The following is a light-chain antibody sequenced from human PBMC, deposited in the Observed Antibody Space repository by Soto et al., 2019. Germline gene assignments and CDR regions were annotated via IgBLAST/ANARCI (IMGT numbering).Light chain of an antibody. CDR1: QDIGKY. CDR3: QQYDNLFT. J-gene: IGKJ3*01. Sequence: DIQMTQSPSSLSASVGDRVTITCQASQDIGKYVNWYQQKPGTAPKLLISDASILETGVPSRFSGSGSGTDFTFTISSLQPEDIATYYCQQYDNLFTFGPGTKVDIK. CDR2: DAS. V-gene: IGKV1-33*01.